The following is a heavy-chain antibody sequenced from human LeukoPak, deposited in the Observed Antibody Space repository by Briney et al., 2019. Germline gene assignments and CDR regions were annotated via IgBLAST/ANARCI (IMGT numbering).Heavy chain of an antibody. D-gene: IGHD5-18*01. Sequence: GGSLRLSCAASGFTFSTYAMYWVRQAPGKGLEWISGIFGSGGSPHYADSVKGRFTISRDNSRNTVYLQINSLRAEDTAVYYCGKTTVGYSSGQKPAWPVDYWGQGTLVTVSS. J-gene: IGHJ4*02. V-gene: IGHV3-23*01. CDR2: IFGSGGSP. CDR1: GFTFSTYA. CDR3: GKTTVGYSSGQKPAWPVDY.